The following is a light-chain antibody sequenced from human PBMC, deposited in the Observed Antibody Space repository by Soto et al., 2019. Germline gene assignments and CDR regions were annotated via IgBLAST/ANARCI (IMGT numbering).Light chain of an antibody. CDR3: SSYAGTTGV. J-gene: IGLJ3*02. Sequence: QSALTQPPSASGSPGQSVTISCTGTSSDVGAYNYVSWYQQHPGKAPKLLIYEVNKRPSGVPDRFSGSKSGNTASLTVSGLQAADEADYYCSSYAGTTGVFGGGTKVTVL. CDR2: EVN. V-gene: IGLV2-8*01. CDR1: SSDVGAYNY.